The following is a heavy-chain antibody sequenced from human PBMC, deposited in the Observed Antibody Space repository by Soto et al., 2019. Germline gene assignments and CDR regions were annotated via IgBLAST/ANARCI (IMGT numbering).Heavy chain of an antibody. CDR3: ARPSGDYYYYYMDV. CDR2: IYYSGST. J-gene: IGHJ6*03. CDR1: GGSISSSSYY. Sequence: PSETLSLTCSVSGGSISSSSYYWGWIRQPPGKGLEWIGSIYYSGSTYYNPSLKSRVTISVDTSKNQFSLKLSSVTAADTAVYYCARPSGDYYYYYMDVWGKGTTVTVSS. V-gene: IGHV4-39*01. D-gene: IGHD3-16*01.